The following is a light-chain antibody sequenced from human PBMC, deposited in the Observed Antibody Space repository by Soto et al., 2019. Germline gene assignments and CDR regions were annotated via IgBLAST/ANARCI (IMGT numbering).Light chain of an antibody. V-gene: IGKV3-20*01. CDR1: QTISNTF. Sequence: EVVLTQSPGTLSLSPGEIATLSCRASQTISNTFFAWYQQRPGQSPRLLIYGASGRAAGIPDRFSGSECGTDFTLSISRLEPENFEVYYCQQYGVSPSFGGGTKVDIK. J-gene: IGKJ4*01. CDR3: QQYGVSPS. CDR2: GAS.